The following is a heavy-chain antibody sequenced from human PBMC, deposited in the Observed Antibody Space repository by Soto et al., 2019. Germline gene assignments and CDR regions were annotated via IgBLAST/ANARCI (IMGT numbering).Heavy chain of an antibody. CDR3: ARDKRYFGILDAFDI. D-gene: IGHD3-9*01. CDR1: GFTFSSYS. J-gene: IGHJ3*02. CDR2: ISSSSSTI. Sequence: EVQLVESGGGLVQPGGSLRLSCAASGFTFSSYSMNWVRQAPGKGLEWVSYISSSSSTIYYADSVKGRFTISRDNAKNSLYLQMNSLRAEDTAVYYCARDKRYFGILDAFDIWGQGTMVTVSS. V-gene: IGHV3-48*01.